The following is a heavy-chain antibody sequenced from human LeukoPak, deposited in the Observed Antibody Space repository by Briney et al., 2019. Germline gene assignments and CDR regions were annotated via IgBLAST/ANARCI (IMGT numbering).Heavy chain of an antibody. CDR2: IYYSGST. J-gene: IGHJ4*02. D-gene: IGHD2-15*01. CDR1: GDSIKTYY. Sequence: SETLSLTCTVSGDSIKTYYWSWIRQPPGKELEWLGYIYYSGSTNYTPSLKSRVTISVDTSRNQFSLNLNSVTAADTAVYYCARGCSSGTCPFDYWGQGTLVTVSS. CDR3: ARGCSSGTCPFDY. V-gene: IGHV4-59*01.